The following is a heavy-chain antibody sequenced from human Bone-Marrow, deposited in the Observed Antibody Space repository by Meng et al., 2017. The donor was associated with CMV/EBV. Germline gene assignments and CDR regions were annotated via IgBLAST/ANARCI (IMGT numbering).Heavy chain of an antibody. Sequence: GESLKISCAASGFTFSSYAMSWVRQAPGKGLEWVSAISGSGGSTYYADSVKGRFTISRDNSKNTLYLQMNSLRAEDTAVYYCAKRLPGGSYYGLDYWGQGTLVTVSS. D-gene: IGHD1-26*01. CDR1: GFTFSSYA. CDR2: ISGSGGST. CDR3: AKRLPGGSYYGLDY. V-gene: IGHV3-23*01. J-gene: IGHJ4*02.